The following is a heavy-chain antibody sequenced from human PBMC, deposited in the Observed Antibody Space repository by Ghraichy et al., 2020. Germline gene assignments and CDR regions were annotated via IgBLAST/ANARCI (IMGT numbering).Heavy chain of an antibody. Sequence: GGSLRLSCSASGFTFSSYAMHWVRQAPGKGLECVSAISSNGGSTYYADSVKGRFTISRDNAKNTLYLQMNSLRAEDTAVYYCVKDTSRHYDRSWYFCLLGRGTRLT. CDR2: ISSNGGST. V-gene: IGHV3-64D*06. CDR3: VKDTSRHYDRSWYFCL. CDR1: GFTFSSYA. J-gene: IGHJ2*01. D-gene: IGHD3-22*01.